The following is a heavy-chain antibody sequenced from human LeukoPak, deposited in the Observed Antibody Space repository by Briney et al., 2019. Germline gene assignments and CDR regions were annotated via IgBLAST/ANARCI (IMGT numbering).Heavy chain of an antibody. CDR3: ARDRAAAGIHRWDY. V-gene: IGHV3-66*01. CDR1: GFTVSSNY. Sequence: GGSLRLSCAASGFTVSSNYMSWVRQAPGKGLEWVSVIYSGGSTYYADSVKGRFTISRDNSKNTLYLQMNSLRAEDTAVYYCARDRAAAGIHRWDYWGQGTLVTVSS. D-gene: IGHD6-13*01. J-gene: IGHJ4*02. CDR2: IYSGGST.